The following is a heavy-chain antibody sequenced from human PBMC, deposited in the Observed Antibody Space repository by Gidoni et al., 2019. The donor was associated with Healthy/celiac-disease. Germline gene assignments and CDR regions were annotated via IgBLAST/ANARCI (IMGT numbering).Heavy chain of an antibody. CDR2: IIPILGIA. CDR1: GGTFSSYT. J-gene: IGHJ5*02. CDR3: ARRPYSSSWYTWFDP. D-gene: IGHD6-13*01. V-gene: IGHV1-69*02. Sequence: QVQLVQSGAEVKTPGSSVKVSCKASGGTFSSYTISWVRQAPGQGHECMGRIIPILGIANYAKKFQGRVKITAEKSTSTAYMELSSLRSEDTAVYYCARRPYSSSWYTWFDPWGQGTLVNVSS.